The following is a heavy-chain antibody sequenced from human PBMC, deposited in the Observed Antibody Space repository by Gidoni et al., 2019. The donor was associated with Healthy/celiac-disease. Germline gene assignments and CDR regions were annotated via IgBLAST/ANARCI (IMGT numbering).Heavy chain of an antibody. CDR1: GFTFSSYG. CDR2: IWYDGSNK. D-gene: IGHD6-13*01. Sequence: QVQLVESGGGVVQPGRSLRLSCAASGFTFSSYGMHWVRQAPGKGLEWVAVIWYDGSNKYYADSVKGRFTISRDNSKNTLYLQMNSLRAEDTAVYYCARDISLGSSWYFDLWGRGTLVTVSS. CDR3: ARDISLGSSWYFDL. V-gene: IGHV3-33*01. J-gene: IGHJ2*01.